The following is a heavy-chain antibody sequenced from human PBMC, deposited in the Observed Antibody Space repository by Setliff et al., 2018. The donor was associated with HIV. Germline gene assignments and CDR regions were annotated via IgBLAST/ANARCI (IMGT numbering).Heavy chain of an antibody. CDR3: ARDWNYYGSGSYPGY. CDR2: INPNSGGT. V-gene: IGHV1-2*06. D-gene: IGHD3-10*01. J-gene: IGHJ4*02. Sequence: GASVKVSCKASGYTFTGYYMHWVRQAPGQGLEWMGRINPNSGGTNYAQKFQGRVTMTRDTSISTAYMELSRLRSDDTAVYYCARDWNYYGSGSYPGYWGQGTLGTVSS. CDR1: GYTFTGYY.